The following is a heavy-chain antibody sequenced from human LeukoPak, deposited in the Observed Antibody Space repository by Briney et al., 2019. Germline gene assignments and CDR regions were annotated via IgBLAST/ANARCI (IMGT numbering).Heavy chain of an antibody. CDR2: MNPNSGNT. CDR1: GYTFTSYD. CDR3: ARDNRYGSGSYYTNDY. Sequence: ASVKVSCKASGYTFTSYDINWVRQATGQGLEWMGWMNPNSGNTGYAQKFQGRVTMTRNTSISTAYMELSSLRSEDTAVYYCARDNRYGSGSYYTNDYWGQGTLVTVSS. J-gene: IGHJ4*02. D-gene: IGHD3-10*01. V-gene: IGHV1-8*01.